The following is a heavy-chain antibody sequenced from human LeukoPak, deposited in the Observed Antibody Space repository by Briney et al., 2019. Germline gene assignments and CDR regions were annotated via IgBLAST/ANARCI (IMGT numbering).Heavy chain of an antibody. Sequence: SETLSLTCTVSGGSISSYYWSWIRQPAGKGLEWIGRIYTSGSTNYNPSLKSRVTMSVDTSKNQFSLKLSSVTAADTAVYYCARDPGYDILTGYPGPENPVYYFDYWGQGTLVTVSS. CDR3: ARDPGYDILTGYPGPENPVYYFDY. V-gene: IGHV4-4*07. J-gene: IGHJ4*02. D-gene: IGHD3-9*01. CDR2: IYTSGST. CDR1: GGSISSYY.